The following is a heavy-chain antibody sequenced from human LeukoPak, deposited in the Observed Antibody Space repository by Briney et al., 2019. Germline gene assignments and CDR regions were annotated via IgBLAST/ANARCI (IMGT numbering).Heavy chain of an antibody. CDR3: ATGRDNY. CDR1: GFSFRTYA. CDR2: ILKDGRSK. J-gene: IGHJ4*02. Sequence: GGSLRLSCAASGFSFRTYAMHWVRQAPGKGLGWVSVILKDGRSKYYADSVMGRFTISWDNSGKTLYLEMNDLRSEDTAVYYCATGRDNYWGQGTLVTVSS. D-gene: IGHD5-24*01. V-gene: IGHV3-30-3*01.